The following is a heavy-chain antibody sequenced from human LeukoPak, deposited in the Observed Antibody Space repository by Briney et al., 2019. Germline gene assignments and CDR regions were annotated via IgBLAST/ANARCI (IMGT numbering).Heavy chain of an antibody. CDR3: AGECGGATGGGYFDY. CDR2: MNPNSGNT. D-gene: IGHD1-26*01. V-gene: IGHV1-8*03. J-gene: IGHJ4*02. Sequence: GASVKVSCKASGGTFSSYAISWVRQAPGQGLEWMGWMNPNSGNTGYAQKFQGRVTITRNTSISTAYMELSSLRSEDTAVYYCAGECGGATGGGYFDYWGQGTLVTVSS. CDR1: GGTFSSYA.